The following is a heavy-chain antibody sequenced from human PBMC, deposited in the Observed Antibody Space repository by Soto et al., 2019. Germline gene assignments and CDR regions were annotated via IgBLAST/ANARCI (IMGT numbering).Heavy chain of an antibody. J-gene: IGHJ4*02. V-gene: IGHV1-69*01. CDR1: GGTLISYS. CDR2: IIPIFGKA. D-gene: IGHD1-26*01. Sequence: QVQLVQSGAEVKKPVSSVKFSCKAYGGTLISYSIPWVRQAPGQGVEWMGEIIPIFGKANYAQKFQGRVTITADESTSTADMELSSLRSEATAVYFCARDGGRHSGGIDYWGQRTLVNVS. CDR3: ARDGGRHSGGIDY.